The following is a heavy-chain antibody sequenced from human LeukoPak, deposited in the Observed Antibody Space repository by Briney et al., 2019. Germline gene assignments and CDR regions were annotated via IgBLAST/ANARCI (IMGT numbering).Heavy chain of an antibody. Sequence: SETLSLTCAVSGGSFSCYYWSWIRQPPGKGLEWIGEINHSGTTNYNPSLKSRVTISVDTSNNHFSLKLSSVTAADTAVYYCARRAGYSSSWNPGGSAYFDYWGQGTLVTVSS. CDR3: ARRAGYSSSWNPGGSAYFDY. CDR2: INHSGTT. CDR1: GGSFSCYY. V-gene: IGHV4-34*01. D-gene: IGHD6-13*01. J-gene: IGHJ4*02.